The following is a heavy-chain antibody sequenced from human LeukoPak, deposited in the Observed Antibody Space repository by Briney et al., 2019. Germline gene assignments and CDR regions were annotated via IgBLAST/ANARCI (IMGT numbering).Heavy chain of an antibody. CDR2: TRNKAYSYTT. CDR1: GFTFSDHY. D-gene: IGHD7-27*01. J-gene: IGHJ3*02. V-gene: IGHV3-72*01. CDR3: ARGPLLTGKDAFHI. Sequence: PGGSLRLSCAASGFTFSDHYMDWVRQAPGKGLEWVARTRNKAYSYTTEYAPSVKGRFTISRDDSNNSLYLQMNSLKTEDTAVYYCARGPLLTGKDAFHIWGQGTMVTVSS.